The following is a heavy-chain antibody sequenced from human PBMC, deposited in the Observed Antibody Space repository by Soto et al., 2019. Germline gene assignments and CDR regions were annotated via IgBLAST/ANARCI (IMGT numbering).Heavy chain of an antibody. CDR2: IWYDGSKT. CDR1: GFTFSSYG. Sequence: QVQLVESGGGVVQPGRSLRLSCAASGFTFSSYGMHWVRQAPGKGLEWVTVIWYDGSKTYYADSVKGRFTISRDNSKNTVFLQMNSLRGEDTALYYCARYNGGYLNGLDVWGQGTTVTVSS. V-gene: IGHV3-33*01. D-gene: IGHD4-17*01. J-gene: IGHJ6*02. CDR3: ARYNGGYLNGLDV.